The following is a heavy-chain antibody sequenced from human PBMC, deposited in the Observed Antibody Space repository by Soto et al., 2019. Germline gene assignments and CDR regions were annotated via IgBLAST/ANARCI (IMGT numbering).Heavy chain of an antibody. D-gene: IGHD3-10*01. CDR2: MNPGSGNT. J-gene: IGHJ5*02. V-gene: IGHV1-8*01. Sequence: ASVKVSCKASGYTFTNYEINWVRQATGQGLEWMGWMNPGSGNTGYAHKFQGRVTMTRNISISTAYMELSRLGSDDTAIYYCARMASSGSLNWFDPWGQGTLVTVSS. CDR3: ARMASSGSLNWFDP. CDR1: GYTFTNYE.